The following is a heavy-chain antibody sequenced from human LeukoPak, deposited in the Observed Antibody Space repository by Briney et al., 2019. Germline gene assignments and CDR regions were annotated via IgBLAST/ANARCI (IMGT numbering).Heavy chain of an antibody. CDR2: IYYSGST. D-gene: IGHD6-13*01. CDR3: ARVWSSSRGYYYYYMDV. V-gene: IGHV4-59*01. CDR1: GGSISSYY. Sequence: TSETLSLTCTVSGGSISSYYWSWIRQPPGKGLEWIGYIYYSGSTNYNPSLKSRVTISVDTSKNQFSLKLSSVTAADTAVYYCARVWSSSRGYYYYYMDVWGKGTTVTISS. J-gene: IGHJ6*03.